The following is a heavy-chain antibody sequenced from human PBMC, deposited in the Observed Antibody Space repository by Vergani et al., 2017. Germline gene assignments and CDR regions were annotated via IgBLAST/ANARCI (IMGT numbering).Heavy chain of an antibody. D-gene: IGHD3-22*01. CDR1: GGSFSGYY. J-gene: IGHJ3*02. CDR2: INHSGST. V-gene: IGHV4-34*01. CDR3: ARGGGDYYDSSGYYGDAFDI. Sequence: QVQLQQWGAGLLKPSETLSLTCAVYGGSFSGYYWSWIRQPPGKGLEWIGEINHSGSTNYNPSLKSRVTISVDTSKNQFSLKLSSVTAADTAVYYCARGGGDYYDSSGYYGDAFDIWGQGTMVTVSS.